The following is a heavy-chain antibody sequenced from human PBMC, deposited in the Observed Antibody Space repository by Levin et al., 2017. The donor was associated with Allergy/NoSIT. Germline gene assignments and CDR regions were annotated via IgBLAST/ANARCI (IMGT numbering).Heavy chain of an antibody. Sequence: SETLSLICTVSGGSISSYYWSWIRQPPGKGLEWIGYIYYSGSTNYDPSLKSRVTISVDTSNNQFSLKLSSVTAADTAVYFCARGYWYFDLWGRGTLVTVSS. CDR3: ARGYWYFDL. CDR2: IYYSGST. J-gene: IGHJ2*01. V-gene: IGHV4-59*01. CDR1: GGSISSYY.